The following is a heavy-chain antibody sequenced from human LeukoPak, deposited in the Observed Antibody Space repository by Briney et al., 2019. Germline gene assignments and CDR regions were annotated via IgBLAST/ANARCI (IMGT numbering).Heavy chain of an antibody. CDR2: VYYSGST. J-gene: IGHJ4*02. CDR3: ARGYSSAWTGFDY. V-gene: IGHV4-39*01. D-gene: IGHD6-25*01. CDR1: GGSISSSGYY. Sequence: SETLSLTCTVSGGSISSSGYYWGWIRQPPGKGLQWIGTVYYSGSTYYNPSLKSRVTISIDTSKNQFSLKLTSVTAADTAVYYCARGYSSAWTGFDYWGQGTLVTVSS.